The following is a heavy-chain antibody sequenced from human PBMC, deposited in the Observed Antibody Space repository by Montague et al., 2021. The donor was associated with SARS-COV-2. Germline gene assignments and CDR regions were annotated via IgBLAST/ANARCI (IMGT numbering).Heavy chain of an antibody. CDR1: GITFSSYA. CDR3: AREGLSGSYYGFLDY. Sequence: PRLSCAASGITFSSYAMHWVRQAPGKGLEWVAVISYDGSNKYYADPVKGRFTISRDNSKNTLYLQMNSLRAEDTAVYYCAREGLSGSYYGFLDYWGQGTLVTVSS. CDR2: ISYDGSNK. J-gene: IGHJ4*02. V-gene: IGHV3-30-3*01. D-gene: IGHD3-10*01.